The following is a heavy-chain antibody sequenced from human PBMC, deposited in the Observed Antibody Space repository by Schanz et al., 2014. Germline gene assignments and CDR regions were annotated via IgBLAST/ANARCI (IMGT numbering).Heavy chain of an antibody. CDR1: GASMSSYQ. D-gene: IGHD2-21*01. Sequence: QVQLQESGPGLVKPSETLSLTCTVSGASMSSYQWNWIRQPPGRGLEWIASINDMGGTNYNPSLKSRVAISLDTSKKNFSLRLASVTAADTAVYYCAGICRDDCSVVEAWGQGTRVTVSS. J-gene: IGHJ4*02. CDR3: AGICRDDCSVVEA. V-gene: IGHV4-4*09. CDR2: INDMGGT.